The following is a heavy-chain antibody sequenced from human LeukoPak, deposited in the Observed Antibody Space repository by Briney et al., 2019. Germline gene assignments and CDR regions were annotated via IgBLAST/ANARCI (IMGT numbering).Heavy chain of an antibody. Sequence: ASVKVSCKASGYTFTSYGISWVRQAPGQGLEWMGWIRSYNGNTNYAQKLQGRGTMTIDTSTSTAYMELRSLRSDDTAVYYCARVGRDGSGWYDYYYYGMDVWGQGTTVTVSS. CDR1: GYTFTSYG. CDR3: ARVGRDGSGWYDYYYYGMDV. CDR2: IRSYNGNT. V-gene: IGHV1-18*01. D-gene: IGHD6-19*01. J-gene: IGHJ6*02.